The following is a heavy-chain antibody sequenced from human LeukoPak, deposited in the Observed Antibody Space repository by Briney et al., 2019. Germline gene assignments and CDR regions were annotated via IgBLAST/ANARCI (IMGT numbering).Heavy chain of an antibody. CDR1: GYSFTSYW. D-gene: IGHD3-22*01. CDR3: ARLPRPYDSSGYYYVGWFDP. CDR2: IYPGDSDT. V-gene: IGHV5-51*01. J-gene: IGHJ5*02. Sequence: GESLKISCQGSGYSFTSYWIGWVRQMPGKGLEWMGIIYPGDSDTRYSPSFQGRVTISADKSISTAYLQWSSLKASDTAMYYCARLPRPYDSSGYYYVGWFDPWGQGTLVTVSS.